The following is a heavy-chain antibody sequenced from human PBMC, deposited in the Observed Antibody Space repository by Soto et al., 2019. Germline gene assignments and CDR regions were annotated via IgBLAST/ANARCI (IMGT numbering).Heavy chain of an antibody. CDR3: ARGMAQEGDYREIYYYYGMEV. V-gene: IGHV4-31*01. Sequence: QVQLQESGPGVVRPSQTLSLTCTVSGDSIRRGGYYWTWIRQHPGKGLEWLGYIYYTRNTYYNPSLKSPLTISLDTSKNHFSLTLNSVTAADTAIYYCARGMAQEGDYREIYYYYGMEVWGQGNTVIVSS. CDR2: IYYTRNT. J-gene: IGHJ6*02. D-gene: IGHD4-17*01. CDR1: GDSIRRGGYY.